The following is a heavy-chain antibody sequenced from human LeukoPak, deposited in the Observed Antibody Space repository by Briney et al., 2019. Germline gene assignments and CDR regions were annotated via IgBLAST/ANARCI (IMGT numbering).Heavy chain of an antibody. CDR3: ARGRVVPAAIPKDY. CDR1: GYTFTGYY. J-gene: IGHJ4*02. D-gene: IGHD2-2*02. CDR2: NNPNSGGT. V-gene: IGHV1-2*02. Sequence: GASVKVSCKASGYTFTGYYMHWVRQAPGQGLEWMGWNNPNSGGTNYAQKFQGRVTMTRDTSISTAYMELSRLRSDDTAVYYCARGRVVPAAIPKDYWGQGTLVTVSS.